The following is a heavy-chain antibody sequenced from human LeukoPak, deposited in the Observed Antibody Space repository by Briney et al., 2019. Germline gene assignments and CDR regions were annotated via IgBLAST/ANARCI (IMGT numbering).Heavy chain of an antibody. CDR3: ARVVVVPAAMFSYYYYMDV. CDR1: GGSISSYY. D-gene: IGHD2-2*01. Sequence: PSGTLTLTCTVSGGSISSYYWSWIGQPPGRGVEWLGCIYYSGSTNNKPSPKSRVTISVETSKHQFSLTLSSVTSADTAVYYCARVVVVPAAMFSYYYYMDVWGKGTTVTISS. J-gene: IGHJ6*03. CDR2: IYYSGST. V-gene: IGHV4-59*01.